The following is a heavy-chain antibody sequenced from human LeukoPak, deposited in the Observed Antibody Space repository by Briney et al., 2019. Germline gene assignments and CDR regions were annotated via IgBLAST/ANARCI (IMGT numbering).Heavy chain of an antibody. J-gene: IGHJ5*02. V-gene: IGHV4-39*01. CDR2: IYYSGST. CDR3: ARPHYYDILTGYYPT. Sequence: SETLSLTCTVSGGSISSSSYYWGWIRQPPGKGLGWIGSIYYSGSTYYNPSLKSRVTISVDTSKNQFSLKLSSVTAADTAVYYCARPHYYDILTGYYPTWGQGTLVTVSS. D-gene: IGHD3-9*01. CDR1: GGSISSSSYY.